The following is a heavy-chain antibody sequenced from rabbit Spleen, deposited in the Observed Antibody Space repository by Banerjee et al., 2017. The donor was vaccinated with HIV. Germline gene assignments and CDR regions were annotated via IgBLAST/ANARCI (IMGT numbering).Heavy chain of an antibody. CDR1: GLDFSSVYW. Sequence: QSLEESGGDLVKPGASLTLTCTASGLDFSSVYWICWVRQAPGKGLEWIACIDVSGGGSTYYATWAKGRFTISRTSSTTVALQMASLTAADTATYFCARDPAGREDFNLWGPGTLVTVS. D-gene: IGHD4-2*01. CDR3: ARDPAGREDFNL. J-gene: IGHJ4*01. V-gene: IGHV1S40*01. CDR2: IDVSGGGST.